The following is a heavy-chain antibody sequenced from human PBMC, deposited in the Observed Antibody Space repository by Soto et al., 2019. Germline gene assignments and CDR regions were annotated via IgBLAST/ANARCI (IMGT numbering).Heavy chain of an antibody. CDR1: GYTFTGYY. J-gene: IGHJ3*02. Sequence: ASVTVSCQASGYTFTGYYMHWVRQAPGQGLEWMGWINPNSGDTNYAQKFQGWVTMTRDTSTSTAYMELRSLRSDDTAVYYCARSSGYVGDDAFDIWGQGTMVTVS. D-gene: IGHD5-12*01. V-gene: IGHV1-2*04. CDR3: ARSSGYVGDDAFDI. CDR2: INPNSGDT.